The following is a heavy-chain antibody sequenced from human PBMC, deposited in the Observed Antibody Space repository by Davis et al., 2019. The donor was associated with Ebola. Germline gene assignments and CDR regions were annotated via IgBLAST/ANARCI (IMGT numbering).Heavy chain of an antibody. Sequence: GSLRLSCAVYGGSFSGYYWSWIRQPPGKGLEWIGEINHSGSTNYNPSLKSRVTISVDTSKNQFSLKLSSVTAADTAVYYCARQDHAYCGGDCYYEYFQHWGQGTLVTVSS. J-gene: IGHJ1*01. CDR3: ARQDHAYCGGDCYYEYFQH. CDR1: GGSFSGYY. D-gene: IGHD2-21*02. V-gene: IGHV4-34*01. CDR2: INHSGST.